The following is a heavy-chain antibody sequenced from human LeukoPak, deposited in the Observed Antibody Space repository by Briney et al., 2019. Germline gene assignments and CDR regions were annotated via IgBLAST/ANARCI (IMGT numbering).Heavy chain of an antibody. V-gene: IGHV3-23*01. D-gene: IGHD3-10*01. CDR3: AARTVGGYYGSGSYLEKPN. CDR1: GFTFSSYA. J-gene: IGHJ4*02. Sequence: GGSLRLSCAASGFTFSSYAMSWVRQAPGKGLEWASAISGSGGSTYYADSVKGRFTISRDNSKNTLYLQMNSLRAEDTAVYYCAARTVGGYYGSGSYLEKPNWGQGTLVTVSS. CDR2: ISGSGGST.